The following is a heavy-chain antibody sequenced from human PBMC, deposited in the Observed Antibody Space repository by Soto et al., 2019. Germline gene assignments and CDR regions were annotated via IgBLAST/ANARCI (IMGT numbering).Heavy chain of an antibody. CDR2: IYYSGTT. CDR1: GGSISSGDYY. J-gene: IGHJ6*02. D-gene: IGHD5-18*01. V-gene: IGHV4-30-4*01. CDR3: ARALIQLWPHYYYGMDV. Sequence: SETLSLTCTVSGGSISSGDYYWSWIRQPPGKGLEWIGYIYYSGTTYYNPSLKSRVTMSVDTSKNQFSLKVSSVTAADTAVYYCARALIQLWPHYYYGMDVWGQGTTVTVSS.